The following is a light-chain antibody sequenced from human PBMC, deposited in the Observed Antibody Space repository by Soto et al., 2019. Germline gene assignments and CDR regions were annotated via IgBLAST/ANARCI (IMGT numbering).Light chain of an antibody. J-gene: IGKJ4*01. CDR2: AAS. V-gene: IGKV1-39*01. CDR1: QSISSY. Sequence: DIQMTQSPSSLSASVGDRVTITCRASQSISSYLNWYQQKPGKAPKLLIYAASSLQSGVPSRFSGSGSRTDFTLTISSLQPEDFATYYCQQSYSTPQITFGGGTKVEIK. CDR3: QQSYSTPQIT.